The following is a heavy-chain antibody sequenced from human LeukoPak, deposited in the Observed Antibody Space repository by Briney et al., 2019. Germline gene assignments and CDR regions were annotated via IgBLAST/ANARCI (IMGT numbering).Heavy chain of an antibody. CDR2: ISSSGSTI. V-gene: IGHV3-11*01. D-gene: IGHD6-13*01. Sequence: GGSLRLSCAASGFTFSDYYMSWIRQAPGKGLEWVSYISSSGSTIYYADSVKDGFTISRDNAKNSLYLQMNSLRAEDTAVYYCARVFGSSWRFDYWGQGTLVTVSS. CDR1: GFTFSDYY. CDR3: ARVFGSSWRFDY. J-gene: IGHJ4*02.